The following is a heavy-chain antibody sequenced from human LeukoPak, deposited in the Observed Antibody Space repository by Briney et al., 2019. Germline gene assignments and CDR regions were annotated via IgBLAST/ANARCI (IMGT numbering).Heavy chain of an antibody. CDR2: INPSGGST. J-gene: IGHJ5*02. CDR3: ARDFEVGATMGPGDNWFDP. Sequence: ASVKVSCKASGYTFTSYYMHWVRQAPGHGLEWMGIINPSGGSTSYAQKFQGRVTMTRDTSTSTVYMELSSLRSEDTAVYYCARDFEVGATMGPGDNWFDPWGQGTLVTVSS. D-gene: IGHD1-26*01. CDR1: GYTFTSYY. V-gene: IGHV1-46*01.